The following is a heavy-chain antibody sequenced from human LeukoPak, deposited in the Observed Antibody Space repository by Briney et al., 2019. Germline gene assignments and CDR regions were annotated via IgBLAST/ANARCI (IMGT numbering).Heavy chain of an antibody. CDR1: AYTFSTCE. V-gene: IGHV1-8*01. CDR3: ARVLGSISH. D-gene: IGHD1-1*01. CDR2: MNPNSGNT. J-gene: IGHJ4*02. Sequence: ASVKVSFNASAYTFSTCEINWVREANGQGLEWMGWMNPNSGNTGFAHKFQGRVTMTRDTSINTAYMELSSLRSEDTAVYYCARVLGSISHWGQGTLVTVSS.